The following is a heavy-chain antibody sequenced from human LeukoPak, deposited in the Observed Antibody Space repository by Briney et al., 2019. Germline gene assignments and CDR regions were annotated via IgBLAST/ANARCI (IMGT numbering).Heavy chain of an antibody. Sequence: SETLSLTCTVSGYSISSGYYWGWIRQLPGKGLEWIGSIYNSGSTYYNPSLKSRVTISVDTSKNQFSLKLSSVTAADTAVYYCARTWQLVAFDYWGQGTLVTVSS. V-gene: IGHV4-38-2*02. D-gene: IGHD6-13*01. J-gene: IGHJ4*02. CDR3: ARTWQLVAFDY. CDR2: IYNSGST. CDR1: GYSISSGYY.